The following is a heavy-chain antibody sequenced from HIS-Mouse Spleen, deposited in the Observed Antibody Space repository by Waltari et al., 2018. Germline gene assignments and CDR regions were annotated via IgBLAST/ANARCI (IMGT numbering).Heavy chain of an antibody. Sequence: EVQLVESGGGLVQPGGSLSLPWAASGFTLRSYWMHWVRQAPGKGLVWVSRINSDGSSTSYADSVKGRFTISRDNAKNTLYLQMNSLRAEDTAVYYCARDRNYYFDYWGQGTLVTVSS. CDR3: ARDRNYYFDY. V-gene: IGHV3-74*01. CDR1: GFTLRSYW. J-gene: IGHJ4*02. CDR2: INSDGSST.